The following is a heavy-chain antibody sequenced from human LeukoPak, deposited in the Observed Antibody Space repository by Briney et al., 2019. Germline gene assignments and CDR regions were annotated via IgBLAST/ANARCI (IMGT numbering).Heavy chain of an antibody. CDR2: ISYDGSNK. Sequence: GGSLRLSCAASGFTFSSYWMHWVRQAPGKGLEWVAVISYDGSNKYYADSVKGRFTISRDNSKNTLYLQMNSLRAEDTAVYYCAKDSQAFYDFWSGQTGDWGQGTLVTVSS. V-gene: IGHV3-30*18. J-gene: IGHJ4*02. CDR3: AKDSQAFYDFWSGQTGD. CDR1: GFTFSSYW. D-gene: IGHD3-3*01.